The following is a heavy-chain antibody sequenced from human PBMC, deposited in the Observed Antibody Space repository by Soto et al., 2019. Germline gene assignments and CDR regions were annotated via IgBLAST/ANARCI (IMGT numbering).Heavy chain of an antibody. J-gene: IGHJ4*02. V-gene: IGHV3-72*01. Sequence: EVQLVESGGGLVQPEGSLRLSCVASGFTFSDYYMDWVRQAPGKGLEWVGRVRNKVNSYTTEYAASVKGRFTVSRDDSSNSVYLQLTSLKPGDTAMYYCSRAGILTTPYYTDYWGLGTLVTVSS. CDR3: SRAGILTTPYYTDY. CDR1: GFTFSDYY. D-gene: IGHD2-21*01. CDR2: VRNKVNSYTT.